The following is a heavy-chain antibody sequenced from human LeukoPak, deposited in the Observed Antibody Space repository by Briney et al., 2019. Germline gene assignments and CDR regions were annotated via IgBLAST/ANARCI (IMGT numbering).Heavy chain of an antibody. D-gene: IGHD5-12*01. CDR1: GFSFNNYW. Sequence: PGGSLRLSCAASGFSFNNYWMTWVRQAPGKGLEWVAFIRYDGSNKYYADSVKGRFTISRDNSENTLYLQMKSLRAEDTAVYYCAKGGGYEAQYYYYYLDVWGKGTTVTISS. V-gene: IGHV3-30*02. CDR3: AKGGGYEAQYYYYYLDV. CDR2: IRYDGSNK. J-gene: IGHJ6*03.